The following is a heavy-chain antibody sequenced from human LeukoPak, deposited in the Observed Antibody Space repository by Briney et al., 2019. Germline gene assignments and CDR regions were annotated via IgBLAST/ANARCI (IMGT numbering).Heavy chain of an antibody. CDR1: GGSISSYY. CDR3: ARDTPSTGYDY. V-gene: IGHV4-59*12. J-gene: IGHJ4*02. Sequence: SETLSLTCTVSGGSISSYYWSWIRQPPGKGLEWIGYIYDSGSTNYNPSLKSRVTISVDTSKNQFSLKLSSVTAADTAVYYCARDTPSTGYDYWGQGTLVTVSS. CDR2: IYDSGST. D-gene: IGHD1-14*01.